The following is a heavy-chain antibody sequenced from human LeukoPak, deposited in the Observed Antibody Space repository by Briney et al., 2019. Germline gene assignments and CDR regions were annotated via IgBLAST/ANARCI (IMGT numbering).Heavy chain of an antibody. D-gene: IGHD5-24*01. Sequence: ASVKVSCKVSGYTLTELSMHWVRQAPGKGLEWMGGFDPEDGETIYAQKFHGRVTMTEDTSTDTAYMELSSLRSEDTAVYYCARSGLRRMATITTSFDYWGQGTLVTVSS. CDR2: FDPEDGET. CDR1: GYTLTELS. J-gene: IGHJ4*02. V-gene: IGHV1-24*01. CDR3: ARSGLRRMATITTSFDY.